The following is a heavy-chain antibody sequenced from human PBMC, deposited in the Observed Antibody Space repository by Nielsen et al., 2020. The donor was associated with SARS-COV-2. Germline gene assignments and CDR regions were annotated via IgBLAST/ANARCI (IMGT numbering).Heavy chain of an antibody. J-gene: IGHJ4*02. CDR2: ISSGGDRT. Sequence: GGSLRLSCAASGFTFGSFAMSWVRQAPGKGLEWVSTISSGGDRTYYPDSVKGRFTFSRDNSRDTLYLQMNSLRDEDTAVYYCARLGLSVLGTNYVDYWGQGALVTVSS. D-gene: IGHD6-13*01. CDR3: ARLGLSVLGTNYVDY. V-gene: IGHV3-23*01. CDR1: GFTFGSFA.